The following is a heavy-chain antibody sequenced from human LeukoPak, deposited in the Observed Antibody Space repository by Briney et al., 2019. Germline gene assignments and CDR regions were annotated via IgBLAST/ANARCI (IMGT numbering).Heavy chain of an antibody. D-gene: IGHD2-2*01. J-gene: IGHJ5*02. V-gene: IGHV4-34*01. CDR3: ARAHGPNCSSTSCYGAASDWFDP. CDR2: INHSGST. CDR1: GGSFSGYY. Sequence: PSETLSLTCAVYGGSFSGYYWSWIRQSPGKGLEWIGEINHSGSTNYNPSLKSRVTISVDTSKNQFSLKLSSVTAADTAVYYCARAHGPNCSSTSCYGAASDWFDPWGQGTLVTVSS.